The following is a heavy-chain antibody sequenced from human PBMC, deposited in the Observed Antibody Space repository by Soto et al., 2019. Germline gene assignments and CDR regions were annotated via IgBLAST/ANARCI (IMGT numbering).Heavy chain of an antibody. V-gene: IGHV3-30-3*01. CDR1: GFTFSSYA. CDR2: ISYDGSNK. J-gene: IGHJ5*01. Sequence: QVQLVESGGGVVQPGRSLRLSCAASGFTFSSYAMHWLRQAPGKGLEWVAVISYDGSNKYYADSVKGRFTISRDNSKNTLYLQMNSLRAEDTAVYYCARASGSGYDPHNWFDSWGQGTLVTVSS. CDR3: ARASGSGYDPHNWFDS. D-gene: IGHD5-12*01.